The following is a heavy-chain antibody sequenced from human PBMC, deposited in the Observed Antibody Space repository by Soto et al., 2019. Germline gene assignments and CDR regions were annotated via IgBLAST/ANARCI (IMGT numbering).Heavy chain of an antibody. CDR1: GYTFTGYY. V-gene: IGHV1-2*04. CDR2: INPNSGGT. Sequence: ASVKVSCKASGYTFTGYYMHWVRQAPGQGLEWMGWINPNSGGTNYAQKFQGWVTMTRDTSISTAYMELSRLRSDDTAVYYCASVRGVSPYDAFDIWGQGTMVTVS. D-gene: IGHD3-10*01. J-gene: IGHJ3*02. CDR3: ASVRGVSPYDAFDI.